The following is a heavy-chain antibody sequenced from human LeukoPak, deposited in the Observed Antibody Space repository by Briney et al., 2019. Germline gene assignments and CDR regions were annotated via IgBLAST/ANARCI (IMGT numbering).Heavy chain of an antibody. D-gene: IGHD1-20*01. V-gene: IGHV1-8*01. CDR1: GYTFTSYD. J-gene: IGHJ5*02. Sequence: GASVKVSCKASGYTFTSYDINWVRQATGQGLEWMGWMNPNSGNTGYAQKFQGRVTMTRNTSISTAYMGLSSLRSEDTAVYYCARKLITSRNWFDPWGQGTLVTVSS. CDR3: ARKLITSRNWFDP. CDR2: MNPNSGNT.